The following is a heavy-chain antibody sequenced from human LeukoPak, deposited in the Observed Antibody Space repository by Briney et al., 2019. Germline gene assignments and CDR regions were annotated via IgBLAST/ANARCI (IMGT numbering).Heavy chain of an antibody. J-gene: IGHJ5*02. D-gene: IGHD3-10*01. Sequence: ASVKVSCKASGYTFSSYDINWVRQAPGQGLEWMGWMNPNSGNTGFAQKFQGRVTMTRNTSISTAYMELSSLRSEDTAVYYCARGPAPQYGSGSSWFDPWGQGTLVTVSS. CDR2: MNPNSGNT. CDR3: ARGPAPQYGSGSSWFDP. V-gene: IGHV1-8*01. CDR1: GYTFSSYD.